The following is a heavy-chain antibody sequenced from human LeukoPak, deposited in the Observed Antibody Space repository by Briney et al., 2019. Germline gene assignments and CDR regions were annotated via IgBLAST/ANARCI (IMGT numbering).Heavy chain of an antibody. J-gene: IGHJ4*02. V-gene: IGHV3-30-3*01. CDR2: ISYDGSNK. Sequence: GGSLRPSCEASGFTFSSYAMHWVRQAPGKGLEWVAVISYDGSNKYYADSVKGRFTISRDNSKNTLYLQMNSLRAEDTAVYYCARGTPDYWGQGTLVTVSS. CDR1: GFTFSSYA. CDR3: ARGTPDY. D-gene: IGHD1-1*01.